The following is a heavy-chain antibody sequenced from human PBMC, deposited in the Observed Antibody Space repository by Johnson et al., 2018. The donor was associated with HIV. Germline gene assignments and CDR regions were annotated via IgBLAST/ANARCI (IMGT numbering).Heavy chain of an antibody. CDR2: INSDGGST. Sequence: MQLVESGGGVVQPGRSLRLSCTASGFRFSSSWMHWVRQAPGKGLVWVSRINSDGGSTAYADSVKGRFTISRDNSKNTLYLQMNSLRAEDTAVYYCARVCQLARTHAFDIWGQGTMVPFSS. CDR1: GFRFSSSW. D-gene: IGHD6-6*01. V-gene: IGHV3-74*03. J-gene: IGHJ3*02. CDR3: ARVCQLARTHAFDI.